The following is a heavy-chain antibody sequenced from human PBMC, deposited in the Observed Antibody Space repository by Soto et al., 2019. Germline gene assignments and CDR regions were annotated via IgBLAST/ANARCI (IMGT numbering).Heavy chain of an antibody. CDR2: MNPDSGNT. Sequence: QVQLVQSGAEVKKPGASVKVSCKASGYTFINYDINWVRQATGQGLEWVGWMNPDSGNTGYAQNFQCRVTMTGNTSISSVYMELISLTSEDTAVYYCVRRRGSNRWFDLWGQGTLVTVSS. CDR3: VRRRGSNRWFDL. D-gene: IGHD2-8*01. J-gene: IGHJ5*02. CDR1: GYTFINYD. V-gene: IGHV1-8*01.